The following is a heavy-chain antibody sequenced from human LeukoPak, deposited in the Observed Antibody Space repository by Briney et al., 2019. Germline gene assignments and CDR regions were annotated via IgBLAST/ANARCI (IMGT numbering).Heavy chain of an antibody. CDR2: INPNSGGT. J-gene: IGHJ4*02. Sequence: ASVKVSCKASGYTFIVYHMHWVRQAPGQGLEWMGWINPNSGGTSYAQKFQGRVTVTSHTSISTAYIELTTLRSDDTAVYYCTRGYSDSDGECFDYWGQGTLVTVSS. CDR1: GYTFIVYH. V-gene: IGHV1-2*02. D-gene: IGHD1-26*01. CDR3: TRGYSDSDGECFDY.